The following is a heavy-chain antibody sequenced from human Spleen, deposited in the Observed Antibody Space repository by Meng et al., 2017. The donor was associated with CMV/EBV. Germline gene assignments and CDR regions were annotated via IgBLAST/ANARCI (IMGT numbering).Heavy chain of an antibody. J-gene: IGHJ4*02. Sequence: GGSLRLSCVASGFTFSSYAMHWVRQAPGKGLDWMTVISYDGGNKFHVDSVKGRFTISRDNSRNTLYLQMNTMRVEDTAVYYCASSFGELSPRVDYWGQGVLVTVSS. CDR1: GFTFSSYA. CDR2: ISYDGGNK. CDR3: ASSFGELSPRVDY. V-gene: IGHV3-30*04. D-gene: IGHD3-16*01.